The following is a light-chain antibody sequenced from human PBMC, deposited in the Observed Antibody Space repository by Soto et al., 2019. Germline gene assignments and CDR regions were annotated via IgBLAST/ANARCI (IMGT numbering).Light chain of an antibody. Sequence: QSALTQPASLSGSPGQSITISFTGTSSDIGGSKYVSWYQQHPGKAPKLMIYEVTYRPSGVSDRFSGSKSGNTASLTVSGLQAEDEADYYCSSYTSSGTLYVFGTGTKVTVL. CDR2: EVT. CDR1: SSDIGGSKY. J-gene: IGLJ1*01. V-gene: IGLV2-14*01. CDR3: SSYTSSGTLYV.